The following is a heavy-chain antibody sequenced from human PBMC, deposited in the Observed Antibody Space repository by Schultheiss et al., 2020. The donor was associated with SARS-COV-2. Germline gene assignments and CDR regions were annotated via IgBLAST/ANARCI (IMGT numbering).Heavy chain of an antibody. CDR1: GFTFSSYT. CDR3: ARYIISFGGILVSGFDY. Sequence: GGSLRLSCAASGFTFSSYTMNWVRQAPGKGLEWVSSINPSTGYIFYADSVKGRFTISRDNAKNSLFLQKNSLRAEDTAVYYCARYIISFGGILVSGFDYWGQGTLVTVSS. CDR2: INPSTGYI. V-gene: IGHV3-21*01. D-gene: IGHD3-16*02. J-gene: IGHJ4*02.